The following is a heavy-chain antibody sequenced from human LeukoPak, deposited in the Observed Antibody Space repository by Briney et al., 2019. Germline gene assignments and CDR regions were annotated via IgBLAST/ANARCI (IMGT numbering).Heavy chain of an antibody. CDR2: IIPILGIA. CDR3: ASYCSAGSCYSDY. Sequence: SVKVSCKASGGTFSSYAISWVRQAPGQGLEWMGRIIPILGIANYAQKFQGRVTITADKSTSAAFMELSSLRSEDTAVYYCASYCSAGSCYSDYWGQGTLVTVSS. V-gene: IGHV1-69*04. CDR1: GGTFSSYA. D-gene: IGHD2-15*01. J-gene: IGHJ4*02.